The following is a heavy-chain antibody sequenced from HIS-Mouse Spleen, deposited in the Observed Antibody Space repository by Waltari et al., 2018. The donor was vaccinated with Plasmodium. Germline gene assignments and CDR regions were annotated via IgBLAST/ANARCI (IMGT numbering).Heavy chain of an antibody. V-gene: IGHV4-34*01. J-gene: IGHJ3*02. CDR1: GGSFSGYY. D-gene: IGHD1-1*01. CDR3: ARWPPVRAFDI. CDR2: INHSGST. Sequence: QVQLQQWGAGLLKPSETLSLTCAVYGGSFSGYYWSWIRQPPGKGLEWIGEINHSGSTNYNPAIKSRVTISVDTSKNQFSLKLSSVTAADTAVYYCARWPPVRAFDIWGQGTMVTVSS.